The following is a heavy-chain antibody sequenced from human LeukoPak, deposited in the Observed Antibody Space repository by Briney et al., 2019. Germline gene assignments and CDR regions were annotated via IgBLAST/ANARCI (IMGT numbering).Heavy chain of an antibody. D-gene: IGHD3-22*01. J-gene: IGHJ4*02. V-gene: IGHV3-7*01. CDR3: ASEGDYYDSSGYQLFFDY. CDR1: GFTFSSYW. Sequence: GGSLRLSCAASGFTFSSYWMSWVRQAPGKGLEWVPNIKQDGSEKDYVDSVKGRFTISRDNPKTSLYLQMNSLRAEDTAVYYCASEGDYYDSSGYQLFFDYWGQGTLVTVSS. CDR2: IKQDGSEK.